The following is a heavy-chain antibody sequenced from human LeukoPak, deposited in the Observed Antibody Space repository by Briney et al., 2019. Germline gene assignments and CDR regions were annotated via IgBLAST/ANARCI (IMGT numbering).Heavy chain of an antibody. CDR2: IYTTEQT. D-gene: IGHD6-13*01. CDR3: AREHSSSWSPSFDY. Sequence: GGSLRLSCVGSGFTVSDNYMNWVRQTPGKGLEWVSVIYTTEQTYYADSVKGRFTISRNNSKNTVYLQMNGLRVDDTAVYYCAREHSSSWSPSFDYWGQGTLVTVSS. CDR1: GFTVSDNY. V-gene: IGHV3-66*01. J-gene: IGHJ4*02.